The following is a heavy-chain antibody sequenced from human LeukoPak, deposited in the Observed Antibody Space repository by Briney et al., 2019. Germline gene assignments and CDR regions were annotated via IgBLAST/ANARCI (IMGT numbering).Heavy chain of an antibody. CDR2: IYYTGNT. Sequence: PSETLSLTCTVSGVSISSYYWSWIRQSPGKGLEWIGNIYYTGNTNYNPSLKSRVTISLDTSQNQFSLKLTSVTAADSAVYYCARGYGLGSYYKFFDFWGQGTLVTVSS. J-gene: IGHJ4*02. CDR1: GVSISSYY. D-gene: IGHD3-10*01. CDR3: ARGYGLGSYYKFFDF. V-gene: IGHV4-59*01.